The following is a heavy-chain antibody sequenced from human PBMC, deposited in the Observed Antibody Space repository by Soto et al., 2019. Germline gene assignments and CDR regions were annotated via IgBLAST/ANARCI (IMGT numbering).Heavy chain of an antibody. Sequence: QVQLVESGGGVVQPGRSLRLSCAASGFIFSIFGMHWVRQAPGKGLEWVAVISYDGSRTYYRDSVKGRFTISRDSSKNTLYLQMNSLRAEDTAVYYCAKSMAVAFPGFYGLDVWGQGTTVTVSS. D-gene: IGHD6-19*01. CDR3: AKSMAVAFPGFYGLDV. CDR1: GFIFSIFG. CDR2: ISYDGSRT. J-gene: IGHJ6*02. V-gene: IGHV3-30*18.